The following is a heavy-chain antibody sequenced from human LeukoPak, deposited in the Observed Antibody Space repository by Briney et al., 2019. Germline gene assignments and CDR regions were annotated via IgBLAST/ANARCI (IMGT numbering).Heavy chain of an antibody. Sequence: PSETLSLTCTVSGGSISSYYWSWIRQPPGKGLEWIGYIYYSGSTNYNPSLKSRVTISVDTSKNQFSLKLSSVTAADTAVYYCAREMIVGPTFGIWGQGTMVTVSS. CDR3: AREMIVGPTFGI. CDR2: IYYSGST. D-gene: IGHD1-26*01. CDR1: GGSISSYY. V-gene: IGHV4-59*01. J-gene: IGHJ3*02.